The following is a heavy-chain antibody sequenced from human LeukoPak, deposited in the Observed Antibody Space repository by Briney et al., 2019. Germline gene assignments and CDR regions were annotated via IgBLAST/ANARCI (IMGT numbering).Heavy chain of an antibody. CDR3: TTGSSNWNYDY. J-gene: IGHJ4*02. V-gene: IGHV3-73*01. D-gene: IGHD1-7*01. CDR2: IRSKANSYAT. Sequence: GGSLKLSCAASGFTFSGSAMHWVRQASGKGLEWVGRIRSKANSYATAYAASVKGRFTISRDDSKNTAYLQMNSLKTEDTAVYYCTTGSSNWNYDYWGQGTLVTVSS. CDR1: GFTFSGSA.